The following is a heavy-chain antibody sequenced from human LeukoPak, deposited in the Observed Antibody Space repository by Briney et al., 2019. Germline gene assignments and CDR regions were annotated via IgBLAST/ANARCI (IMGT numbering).Heavy chain of an antibody. CDR3: AREYGGYGGGLRFGY. J-gene: IGHJ4*02. Sequence: GGSLRLSCAASGFTLSSYWMSWVRQAPGKGLEWVANIKQDGSEKYYVDSVKGRFTISRDNAKNSLYLQMNSLRAEDTAVYYCAREYGGYGGGLRFGYWGQGTLVTVSS. V-gene: IGHV3-7*01. CDR1: GFTLSSYW. CDR2: IKQDGSEK. D-gene: IGHD4-17*01.